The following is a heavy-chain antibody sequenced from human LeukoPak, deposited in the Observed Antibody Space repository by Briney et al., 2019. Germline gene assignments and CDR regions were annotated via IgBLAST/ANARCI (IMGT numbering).Heavy chain of an antibody. D-gene: IGHD3-16*01. CDR1: TFTKAW. V-gene: IGHV3-15*07. Sequence: GGSLRLSCVVSTFTKAWMNWVRQAPGKGLEWVGRVKNRGDGRTTDYAAPVKGRFIISRDDSKKTVYLQMDSLKTEDTAVYFCTTEYFGGFEYWGQGTLATVSS. CDR2: VKNRGDGRTT. CDR3: TTEYFGGFEY. J-gene: IGHJ4*02.